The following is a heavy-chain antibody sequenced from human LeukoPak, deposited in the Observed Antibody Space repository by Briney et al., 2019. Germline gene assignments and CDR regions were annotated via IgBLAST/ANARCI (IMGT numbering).Heavy chain of an antibody. CDR1: GGYISSYY. D-gene: IGHD2-2*01. J-gene: IGHJ6*02. V-gene: IGHV4-4*07. CDR3: ARDCSSAGCYSPSLDV. CDR2: IYTSGST. Sequence: SETLSLTCTVSGGYISSYYWYWIRQRAGMGLEWIGRIYTSGSTNYNPSLKSRVTMSVDTSKKQFSLRLSSVTAADTAVYYCARDCSSAGCYSPSLDVWGQGTTATVSS.